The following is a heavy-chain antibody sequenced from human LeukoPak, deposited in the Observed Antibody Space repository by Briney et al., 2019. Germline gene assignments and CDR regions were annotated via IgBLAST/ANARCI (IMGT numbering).Heavy chain of an antibody. Sequence: ASETLSLTCAVYGGSFSGYYWSWIRQPPGKGLEWIGEINHSGSTNYNPSLKSRVTISVDTSKNQFSLKLRSVTAADTAVYYCARLYGNYQNYFDYWGQGTLVTVSS. V-gene: IGHV4-34*01. CDR1: GGSFSGYY. CDR3: ARLYGNYQNYFDY. D-gene: IGHD1-7*01. CDR2: INHSGST. J-gene: IGHJ4*02.